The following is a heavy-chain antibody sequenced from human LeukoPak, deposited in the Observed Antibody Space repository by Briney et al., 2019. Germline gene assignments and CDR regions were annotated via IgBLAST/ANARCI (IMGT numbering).Heavy chain of an antibody. J-gene: IGHJ5*02. CDR1: GYTFTSYH. D-gene: IGHD1-26*01. V-gene: IGHV1-46*01. CDR2: INPSGGST. Sequence: ASVKASCKASGYTFTSYHMHWVRQAPGQGLEWMGIINPSGGSTSYAQKFQGRVTMTRDMSTSTVYMELSSLRSEDTAVYYCAREWYIVGATRHHNWFDPWGQGTLVTVSS. CDR3: AREWYIVGATRHHNWFDP.